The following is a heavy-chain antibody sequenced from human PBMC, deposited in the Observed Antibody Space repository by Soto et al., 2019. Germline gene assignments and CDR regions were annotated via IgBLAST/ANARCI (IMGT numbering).Heavy chain of an antibody. J-gene: IGHJ1*01. CDR1: GFTFRSYV. Sequence: QVQLVESGGGVVQPGTSLRVSCVGSGFTFRSYVIHWVRQAPGKGLEWVALTSYDGSNKYYGDSVRGRFTISRDNSRNTVELEMDSLRFDGAALYYCARWGTSGGLDVWGQGTLVSVSS. CDR3: ARWGTSGGLDV. D-gene: IGHD3-16*01. V-gene: IGHV3-30*05. CDR2: TSYDGSNK.